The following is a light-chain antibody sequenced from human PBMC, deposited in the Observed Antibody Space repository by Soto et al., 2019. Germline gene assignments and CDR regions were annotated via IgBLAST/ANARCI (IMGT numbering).Light chain of an antibody. CDR1: QSVRSN. J-gene: IGKJ1*01. CDR2: GAS. CDR3: HQYNNWPRT. Sequence: EIVMTQSPATLSVSPGERATLSCRASQSVRSNLAWYQQKRGQAPRLLIYGASTRATGIPDRFSGSGSETEFTLTISSLLSEDFAVYYCHQYNNWPRTFGQGTKV. V-gene: IGKV3-15*01.